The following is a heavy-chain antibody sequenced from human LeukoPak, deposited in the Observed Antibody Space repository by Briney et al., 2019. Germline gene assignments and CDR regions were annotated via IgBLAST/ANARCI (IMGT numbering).Heavy chain of an antibody. CDR1: GFTFSSYA. CDR2: ISYDGSNN. CDR3: ARDYMMVNWFDP. V-gene: IGHV3-30-3*01. D-gene: IGHD2-8*01. J-gene: IGHJ5*02. Sequence: PGGSLRLSCAASGFTFSSYAMHWVRQAPGKGLEWVAVISYDGSNNYYADSVKGRLTISRDNSKNTLYLQMNSLRAEDTAVYYCARDYMMVNWFDPWGQGTLVTVSS.